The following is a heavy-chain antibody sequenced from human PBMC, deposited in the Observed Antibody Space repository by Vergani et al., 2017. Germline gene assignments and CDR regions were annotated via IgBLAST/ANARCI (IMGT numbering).Heavy chain of an antibody. CDR1: GFTFSSYG. Sequence: QVQLVESGGGVVQPGRSLRLSCAASGFTFSSYGMHWVRQAPGKGLEWVAVISYDGSNKYYADSVKGRFTISRDNSKNTLYLDMSSLRAEDTAVYYCVRDVRVSRTWGQGTLATVSS. CDR2: ISYDGSNK. CDR3: VRDVRVSRT. J-gene: IGHJ5*02. V-gene: IGHV3-30*03.